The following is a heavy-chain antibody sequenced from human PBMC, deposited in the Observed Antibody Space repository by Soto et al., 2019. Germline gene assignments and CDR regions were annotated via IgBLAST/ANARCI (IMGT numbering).Heavy chain of an antibody. Sequence: EVQLVEPGGDLVQRGGSLRLSCVASGFTFSVYSMNWVRQAPGQGLEWFSYITSDTNIIKYADSVKGRFTISRDNAKNAVYLQMNSLRDEDTAVYYCARSVEGHFDYWGQGTVVTVSS. CDR2: ITSDTNII. CDR3: ARSVEGHFDY. J-gene: IGHJ4*02. V-gene: IGHV3-48*02. D-gene: IGHD6-19*01. CDR1: GFTFSVYS.